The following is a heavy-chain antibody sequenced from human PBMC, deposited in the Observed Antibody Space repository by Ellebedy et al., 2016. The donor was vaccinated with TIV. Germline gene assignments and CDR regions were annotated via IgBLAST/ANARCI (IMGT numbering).Heavy chain of an antibody. CDR2: INPSGGST. CDR3: ARAPLAPPGIAVAGKGSFDY. D-gene: IGHD6-19*01. V-gene: IGHV1-46*01. J-gene: IGHJ4*02. CDR1: GYTFTSYY. Sequence: ASVKVSCXASGYTFTSYYMHWVRQAPGQGLEWMGIINPSGGSTSYAQKFQGRVTMTRDTSTSTVYMELSSLRSEDTAVYYCARAPLAPPGIAVAGKGSFDYWGQGTLVTVSS.